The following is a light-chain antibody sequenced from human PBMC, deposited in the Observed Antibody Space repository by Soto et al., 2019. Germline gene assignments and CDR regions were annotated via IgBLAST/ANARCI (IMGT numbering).Light chain of an antibody. Sequence: QSALTQPPSVSGSPGQSVTISCTGTSSDVGSYNRVSWYQQPPGTAPKLMIYEVSNRPSGVPDRFSGSKSGTTASLTISGLQAEDEADYYCSSYTSSSTFHVVFGGGTKVTVL. CDR3: SSYTSSSTFHVV. CDR2: EVS. V-gene: IGLV2-18*02. J-gene: IGLJ2*01. CDR1: SSDVGSYNR.